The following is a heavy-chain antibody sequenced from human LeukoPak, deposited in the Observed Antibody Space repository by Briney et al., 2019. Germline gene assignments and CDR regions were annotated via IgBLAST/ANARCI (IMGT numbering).Heavy chain of an antibody. CDR2: INHSGST. CDR1: GGSFSGYY. V-gene: IGHV4-34*01. D-gene: IGHD2-2*01. J-gene: IGHJ6*02. Sequence: PSETLSLTCAVYGGSFSGYYWSWIRQPPGKGLEWVGEINHSGSTNYNTPLKSRVTISVDASKNQFSLKLSSVTAADTAVYYCARVKVRGYCSSTSCLTNYGGKYYYYYYGMDVWGQGTTVTVSS. CDR3: ARVKVRGYCSSTSCLTNYGGKYYYYYYGMDV.